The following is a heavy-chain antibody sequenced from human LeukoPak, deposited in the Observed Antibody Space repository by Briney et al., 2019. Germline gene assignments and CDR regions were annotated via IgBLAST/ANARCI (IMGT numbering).Heavy chain of an antibody. J-gene: IGHJ4*02. V-gene: IGHV3-23*01. D-gene: IGHD3-22*01. Sequence: PGGSLRLSCAASGFTFSSYAMSWVRQAPGKGLEWVSAISGSGGSTYYADSVKGRFTISRDNSKNTLCLQMNSLRAEDTAVYYCAKDRYYYDSSGYSPFDYWGQGTLVTVSS. CDR1: GFTFSSYA. CDR3: AKDRYYYDSSGYSPFDY. CDR2: ISGSGGST.